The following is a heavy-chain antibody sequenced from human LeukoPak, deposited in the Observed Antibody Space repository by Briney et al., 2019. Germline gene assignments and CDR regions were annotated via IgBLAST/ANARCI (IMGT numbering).Heavy chain of an antibody. CDR3: AREGSYYDSSGYYSSFDY. CDR2: IKHDGSEK. CDR1: GFIFTNYF. D-gene: IGHD3-22*01. Sequence: GGSLRLSCAASGFIFTNYFMSWVRQAPGKGLEWVASIKHDGSEKYYVDSVKGRFTISRDNAKNSLYLQMNSLRAEDTAVYYCAREGSYYDSSGYYSSFDYWGQGTLVTVSS. J-gene: IGHJ4*02. V-gene: IGHV3-7*03.